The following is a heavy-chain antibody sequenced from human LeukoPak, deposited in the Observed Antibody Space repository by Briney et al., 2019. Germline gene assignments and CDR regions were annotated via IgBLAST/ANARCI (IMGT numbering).Heavy chain of an antibody. D-gene: IGHD6-19*01. CDR3: AREAGTNYFDY. Sequence: GASVKVSCKTSGYTFTSYYMHWVRQAPGQGLEWMGMINPSGGSTSYAQKFQGRVTMTRDTSTSTVYMELSSLRSEDTVVYYCAREAGTNYFDYWGQGTLVTVSS. CDR2: INPSGGST. J-gene: IGHJ4*02. V-gene: IGHV1-46*01. CDR1: GYTFTSYY.